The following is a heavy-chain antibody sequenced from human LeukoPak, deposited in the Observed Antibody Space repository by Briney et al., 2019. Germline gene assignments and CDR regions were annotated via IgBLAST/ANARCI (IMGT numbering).Heavy chain of an antibody. Sequence: SETLSLTCTVSGGSISSSDYYWGWIRQPPGKGLEWIGSIYYTGSTYYYPSVKSRLTMSVDTSRDQFSLKLSSVTAADTAMYYCVRHRPYDFWSDSQPWGQGTLVTVSS. D-gene: IGHD3-3*01. CDR2: IYYTGST. CDR1: GGSISSSDYY. CDR3: VRHRPYDFWSDSQP. V-gene: IGHV4-39*01. J-gene: IGHJ5*02.